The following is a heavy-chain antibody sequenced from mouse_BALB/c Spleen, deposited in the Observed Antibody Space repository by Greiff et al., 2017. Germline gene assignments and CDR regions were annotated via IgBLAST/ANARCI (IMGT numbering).Heavy chain of an antibody. CDR2: IYPGSGST. Sequence: LQQPGSELVRPGASVKLSCKASGYTFTSYWMHWVKQRPGQGLEWIGNIYPGSGSTNYDEKFKSKATLTVDTSSSTAYMQLSSLTSEDSAVYYCTGDRYADYWGQGTTVTVSS. J-gene: IGHJ2*01. D-gene: IGHD2-14*01. CDR3: TGDRYADY. CDR1: GYTFTSYW. V-gene: IGHV1S22*01.